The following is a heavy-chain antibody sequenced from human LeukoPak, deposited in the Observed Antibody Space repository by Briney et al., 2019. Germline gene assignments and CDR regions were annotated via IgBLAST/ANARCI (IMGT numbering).Heavy chain of an antibody. J-gene: IGHJ3*02. Sequence: GGSLRLSCAASGLIFSDHHMDWVRQAPGKGLEWVAVISYDGSSKYYADSVKGRFTISRDNSKNTLYLQMNSLRAEDTAVYYCARARSSYGYGDAFDIWGQGTMVTVSS. CDR3: ARARSSYGYGDAFDI. CDR1: GLIFSDHH. D-gene: IGHD5-18*01. CDR2: ISYDGSSK. V-gene: IGHV3-30*03.